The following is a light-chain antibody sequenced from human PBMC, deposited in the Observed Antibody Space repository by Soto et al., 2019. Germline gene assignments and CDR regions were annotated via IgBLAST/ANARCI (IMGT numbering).Light chain of an antibody. Sequence: QSVLTQPPSASGTPGQRVTISCSGSSSNIGSYTVNWYQQLPGTAPKLLIYSDNQRPSGVPDRFSGSRSGTSASLAISGLQPEDEADYYCEGWDDSLNGLYVFGPGTKLTVL. J-gene: IGLJ1*01. CDR2: SDN. CDR1: SSNIGSYT. CDR3: EGWDDSLNGLYV. V-gene: IGLV1-44*01.